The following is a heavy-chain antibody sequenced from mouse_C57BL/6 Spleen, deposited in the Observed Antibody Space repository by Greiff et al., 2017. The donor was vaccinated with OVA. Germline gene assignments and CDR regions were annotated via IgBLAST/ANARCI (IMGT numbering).Heavy chain of an antibody. D-gene: IGHD1-1*01. CDR3: ARIENYYGSSLAFAY. V-gene: IGHV8-8*01. CDR1: GFSLSTFGLG. J-gene: IGHJ3*01. CDR2: IWWDADK. Sequence: QVTLKVSGPGILQPSQTLSLTCSFSGFSLSTFGLGVGWIRQPSGKGLEWLAHIWWDADKSYTPAMKSRLTISKDTSKNQVFLKIAKVDTADTATYYCARIENYYGSSLAFAYWGQGTLVTVSA.